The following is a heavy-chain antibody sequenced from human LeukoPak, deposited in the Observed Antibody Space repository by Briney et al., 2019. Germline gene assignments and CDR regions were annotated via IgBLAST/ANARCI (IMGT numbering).Heavy chain of an antibody. Sequence: PGGSLRLSCAASGFTFSDSAMHWVRQASGKGLEWVGRIRSKANNYATTYDASVKGRFIISRDDSKNMVFLQMNSLKTEDTAVYYCTRRYYHDSSANYYGDYWGQGTRVTVSS. V-gene: IGHV3-73*01. D-gene: IGHD3-22*01. CDR2: IRSKANNYAT. CDR3: TRRYYHDSSANYYGDY. J-gene: IGHJ4*02. CDR1: GFTFSDSA.